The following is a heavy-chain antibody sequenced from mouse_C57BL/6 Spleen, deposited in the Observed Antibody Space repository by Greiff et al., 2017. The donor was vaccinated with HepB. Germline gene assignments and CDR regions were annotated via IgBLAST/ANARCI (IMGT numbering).Heavy chain of an antibody. Sequence: EVMLVESGGDLVKPGGSLKLSCAASGFTFSSYGMSWVRQTPDKRLEWVATISSGGSYTYYPDSVKGRFTISRDNAKNTLYLQMSSLKSEDTAMYYCAREFAYWGQGTLVTVSA. CDR1: GFTFSSYG. CDR3: AREFAY. V-gene: IGHV5-6*01. CDR2: ISSGGSYT. J-gene: IGHJ3*01.